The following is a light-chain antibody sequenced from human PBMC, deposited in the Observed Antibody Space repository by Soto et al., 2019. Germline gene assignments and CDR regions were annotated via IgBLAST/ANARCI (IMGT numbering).Light chain of an antibody. Sequence: EIVLTQSPATLSLSPGERATLSFRASQSVSNNYLAWYQQKPGQAPRLLIYGASNRATGIPDRFSGSGSGTDFTLTISRLEPEDFAVYYCQQFGGTWTFGQGTKVDIK. CDR2: GAS. J-gene: IGKJ1*01. CDR1: QSVSNNY. CDR3: QQFGGTWT. V-gene: IGKV3-20*01.